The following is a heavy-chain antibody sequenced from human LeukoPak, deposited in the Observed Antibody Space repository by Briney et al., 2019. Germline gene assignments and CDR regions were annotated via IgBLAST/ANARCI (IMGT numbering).Heavy chain of an antibody. J-gene: IGHJ4*02. CDR3: VKDFVVVPGLVNYFDY. Sequence: GGSLRLSCAASGFSFSNYAMSWVRQGPGKGLEWVSAIGGSIGSTLYTNSVKGRFTISRDNSKNTPSLQMNSLRVEDTAVYYCVKDFVVVPGLVNYFDYWGQGTLVTVSS. CDR2: IGGSIGST. D-gene: IGHD2-2*01. CDR1: GFSFSNYA. V-gene: IGHV3-23*01.